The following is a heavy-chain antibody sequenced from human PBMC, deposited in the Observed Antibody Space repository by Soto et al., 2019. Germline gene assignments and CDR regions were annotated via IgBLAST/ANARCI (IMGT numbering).Heavy chain of an antibody. CDR1: GGSISSGGYY. Sequence: QVQLQESGPGLVKPSQTLSHTCTVSGGSISSGGYYWSWIRQHPGKGLEWIGYIYYSGSTYYNPSLMSGVTISVDTSKHPSSLKLSSVTAADVAVYYCARDQTGLHGRYYYDGMDVWGQGTTVTVSS. CDR2: IYYSGST. J-gene: IGHJ6*02. D-gene: IGHD5-12*01. V-gene: IGHV4-31*03. CDR3: ARDQTGLHGRYYYDGMDV.